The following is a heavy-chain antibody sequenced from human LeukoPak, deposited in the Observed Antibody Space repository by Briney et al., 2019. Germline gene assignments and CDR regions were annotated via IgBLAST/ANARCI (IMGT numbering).Heavy chain of an antibody. Sequence: GGSLRLSCAASGFTFSSYSMNWVRQAPGKGLEWVSSISSSSSYIYYADPVKGRFTISRGNAKNSLYLQMNSLRAEDTAVYYCARDGDSSGYYYFDYWGQGTLVTVSS. CDR1: GFTFSSYS. V-gene: IGHV3-21*01. CDR3: ARDGDSSGYYYFDY. D-gene: IGHD3-22*01. J-gene: IGHJ4*02. CDR2: ISSSSSYI.